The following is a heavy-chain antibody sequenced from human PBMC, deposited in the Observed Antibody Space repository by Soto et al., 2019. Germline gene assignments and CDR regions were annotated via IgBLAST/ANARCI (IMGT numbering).Heavy chain of an antibody. CDR1: GGSISSSSYY. D-gene: IGHD3-3*01. CDR3: ARQTYYDFWSGYYPTIAVAGGDY. CDR2: IYYSGST. V-gene: IGHV4-39*01. J-gene: IGHJ4*02. Sequence: SETLSLTCTVSGGSISSSSYYWGWIRQPPGKGLEWIGSIYYSGSTYYNPSLKSRVTISVDTSKNQFSLKLSSVTAADTAVYYCARQTYYDFWSGYYPTIAVAGGDYWGQGTLVTVS.